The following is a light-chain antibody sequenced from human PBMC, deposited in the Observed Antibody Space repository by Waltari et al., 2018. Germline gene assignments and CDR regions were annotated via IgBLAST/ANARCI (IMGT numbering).Light chain of an antibody. Sequence: EIVLTQSPGTLSLSPGERATLSCRASQSVSSSYLAWYQQKPGQAPRLLIYGASSRATGIPDRFSGSGSGTDFTLTISSLQPDDFATYYCQQYSSFPRTFGQGTKVEIK. J-gene: IGKJ1*01. CDR2: GAS. CDR1: QSVSSSY. CDR3: QQYSSFPRT. V-gene: IGKV3-20*01.